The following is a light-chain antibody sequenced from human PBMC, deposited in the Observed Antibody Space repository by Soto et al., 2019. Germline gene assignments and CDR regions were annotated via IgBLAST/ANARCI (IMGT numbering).Light chain of an antibody. CDR1: SSDVGGYKY. CDR2: EVS. J-gene: IGLJ2*01. Sequence: QSVLTQPASVSGSPGQSITISCTGTSSDVGGYKYVSWYQQHPGKAPKLMIYEVSNRPSGVSNRFSGSKSGNTASLTISGLQAEDEADYYCSSYTTNTPVVFGGGTQLTVL. V-gene: IGLV2-14*01. CDR3: SSYTTNTPVV.